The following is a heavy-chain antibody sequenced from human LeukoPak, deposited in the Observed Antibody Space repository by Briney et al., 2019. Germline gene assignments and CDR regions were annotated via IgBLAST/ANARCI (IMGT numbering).Heavy chain of an antibody. J-gene: IGHJ4*02. CDR3: TRVLLWFGELLTQYFDY. CDR2: IKSKTDGGTT. V-gene: IGHV3-15*01. Sequence: PGGSLRLSCAASGFTFDDYGMSWVRQAPGKGLEWVGRIKSKTDGGTTDYAAPVKGRFTISRDDSKNTLYLQMNSLKTEDTAVYYCTRVLLWFGELLTQYFDYWGQGTLVTVSS. D-gene: IGHD3-10*01. CDR1: GFTFDDYG.